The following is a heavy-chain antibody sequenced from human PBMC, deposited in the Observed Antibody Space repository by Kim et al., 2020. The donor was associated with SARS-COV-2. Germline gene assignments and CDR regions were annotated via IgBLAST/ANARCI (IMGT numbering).Heavy chain of an antibody. V-gene: IGHV3-30*18. CDR3: AKDVSRWLQFLGMDV. Sequence: GGSLRLSCAASGFTFSSYGMHWVRQAPGKGLEWVAVILYDGSNKYYADSVKGRFTISRDNSKNTLYVQMNSLRAEDTAVYYCAKDVSRWLQFLGMDVWGQGTTVTVSS. D-gene: IGHD5-12*01. CDR2: ILYDGSNK. CDR1: GFTFSSYG. J-gene: IGHJ6*02.